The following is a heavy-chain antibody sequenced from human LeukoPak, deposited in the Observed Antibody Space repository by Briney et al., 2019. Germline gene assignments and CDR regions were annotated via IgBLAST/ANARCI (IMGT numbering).Heavy chain of an antibody. CDR2: ISSSADST. D-gene: IGHD3-10*01. J-gene: IGHJ4*02. CDR1: GLSFSSNA. Sequence: GGSLRLSCAASGLSFSSNAMSWVRQAPGKGLEWVSVISSSADSTYYADSVKGRFTISRDNSKNMLYLQMHSLRAEDTAVYYCAKNGLWFGELLGDYWGQGTLVTVSS. V-gene: IGHV3-23*01. CDR3: AKNGLWFGELLGDY.